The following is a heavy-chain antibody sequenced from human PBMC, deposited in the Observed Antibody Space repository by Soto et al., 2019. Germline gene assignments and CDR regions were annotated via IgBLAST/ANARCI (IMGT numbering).Heavy chain of an antibody. CDR3: ARRRVFDF. Sequence: QLQLQESVPGLLKPAETLSLTCSVSGGSLSRSTEYWGWIRQAPGTGLAWIGRVYYGGPTYYNPSLKSRVTISVDTSTNQISLTLSSVTAADTAVYSCARRRVFDFWGQGTMVTVSS. J-gene: IGHJ3*01. V-gene: IGHV4-39*01. CDR1: GGSLSRSTEY. CDR2: VYYGGPT.